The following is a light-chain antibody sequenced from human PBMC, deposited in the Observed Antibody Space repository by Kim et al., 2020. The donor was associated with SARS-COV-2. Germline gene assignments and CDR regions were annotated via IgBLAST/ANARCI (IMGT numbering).Light chain of an antibody. Sequence: ALGQTVRITCQGDSLRNYYASWYQQKPRQAPVVVIYGRNVRPSGIPDRFSGSNSGNTASLTITGAQAEDEANYYCNSRDSSGNHLVFGGGTQLTVL. V-gene: IGLV3-19*01. CDR1: SLRNYY. J-gene: IGLJ3*02. CDR2: GRN. CDR3: NSRDSSGNHLV.